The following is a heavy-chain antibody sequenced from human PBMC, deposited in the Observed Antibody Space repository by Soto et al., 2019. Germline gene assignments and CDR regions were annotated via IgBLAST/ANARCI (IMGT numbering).Heavy chain of an antibody. CDR2: IYHSGST. CDR3: ARYYYDSSGYYQGDDNWFDP. CDR1: GYSISSGYY. J-gene: IGHJ5*02. D-gene: IGHD3-22*01. Sequence: PSETLSLTCAVSGYSISSGYYWGWIRQPPGKGLEWIGSIYHSGSTYYNPSPKSRVTISVDTSKNQFSLKLSSVTAADTAVYYCARYYYDSSGYYQGDDNWFDPWGQGTLVTVSS. V-gene: IGHV4-38-2*01.